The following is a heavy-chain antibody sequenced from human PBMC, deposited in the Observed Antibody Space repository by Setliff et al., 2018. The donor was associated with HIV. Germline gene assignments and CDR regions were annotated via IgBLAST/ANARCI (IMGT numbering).Heavy chain of an antibody. CDR1: SYIFKDYG. CDR2: IRYDGSNK. J-gene: IGHJ3*02. CDR3: VSSTPYDAFNI. V-gene: IGHV3-30*02. Sequence: PGGSLRLSCEMSSYIFKDYGMNWVRQAPGKGLEWVAFIRYDGSNKYYAGSVKGRFTISRDNSRNTFYLQMDSLRAEDTAVYYCVSSTPYDAFNIWGHGTTVTVSS. D-gene: IGHD2-2*01.